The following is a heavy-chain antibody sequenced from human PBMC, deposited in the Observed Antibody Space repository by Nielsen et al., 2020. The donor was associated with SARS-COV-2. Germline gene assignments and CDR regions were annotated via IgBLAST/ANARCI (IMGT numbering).Heavy chain of an antibody. CDR2: IIPIFGTA. CDR3: ARDQQGDGYFDY. CDR1: GGTFSSYA. Sequence: GGSLRLSCKASGGTFSSYAISWVRQAPGQGLEWMGGIIPIFGTANYAQKFQGRVTITADESTSTAYMELSSLRSEDTAVYYCARDQQGDGYFDYWGQGTLVTVSS. V-gene: IGHV1-69*01. J-gene: IGHJ4*02. D-gene: IGHD3-10*01.